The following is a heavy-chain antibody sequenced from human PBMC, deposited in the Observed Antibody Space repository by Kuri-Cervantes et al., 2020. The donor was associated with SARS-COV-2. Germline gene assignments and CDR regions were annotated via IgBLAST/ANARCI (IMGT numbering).Heavy chain of an antibody. CDR3: ARGPETVTADSNWFDP. CDR2: IYYSGST. J-gene: IGHJ5*02. CDR1: GGSISSSSYY. V-gene: IGHV4-39*01. D-gene: IGHD4-11*01. Sequence: GSLRLSCTVSGGSISSSSYYWGWIRQPPGKGLEWIGSIYYSGSTYYNPSLKSRVTISVDTSKNQFSLKLSSVTAADTAVYYCARGPETVTADSNWFDPWGQGTLVTVSS.